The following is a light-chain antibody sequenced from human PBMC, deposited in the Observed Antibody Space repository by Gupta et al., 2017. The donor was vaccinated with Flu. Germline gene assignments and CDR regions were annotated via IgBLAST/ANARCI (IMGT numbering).Light chain of an antibody. Sequence: QSALTQPRSVSGSPGQSVTISCTGTSSDVGAYTYVSWYQQHTGKAPKLILYDVNKRPSGVPDRFSASKSGKTASLNISGRQAEDEADYHCSSYAGSNTWVFGGGTKLTVL. CDR2: DVN. J-gene: IGLJ3*02. CDR1: SSDVGAYTY. CDR3: SSYAGSNTWV. V-gene: IGLV2-11*01.